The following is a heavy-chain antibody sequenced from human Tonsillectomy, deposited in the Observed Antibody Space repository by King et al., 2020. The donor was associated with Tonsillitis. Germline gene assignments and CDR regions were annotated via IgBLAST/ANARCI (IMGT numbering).Heavy chain of an antibody. CDR2: VNHSGST. V-gene: IGHV4-34*01. Sequence: VQLQQWGTGLLKPSETLSLTCAVSGGSCSGYYWSWIRQAPGKGLEWIGEVNHSGSTKYSPSLKSRVTISVDTSKNQFSLNLTSVTAADTALYFCARGMCGGCLNHYYYYGLDVWGQGTTVTVSS. D-gene: IGHD2-21*01. CDR1: GGSCSGYY. J-gene: IGHJ6*02. CDR3: ARGMCGGCLNHYYYYGLDV.